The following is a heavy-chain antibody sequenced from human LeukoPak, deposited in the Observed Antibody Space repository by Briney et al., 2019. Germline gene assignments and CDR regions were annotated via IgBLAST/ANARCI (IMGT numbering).Heavy chain of an antibody. J-gene: IGHJ4*02. CDR1: GYTFTNYA. D-gene: IGHD1-26*01. Sequence: ASVKVSCKASGYTFTNYAIHWVRQAPGQGLEWMGWINAGSGNTKYSQKFQGRVTITRDTSASTAYMELSSLRSEDTAVYFCARCGTTTAIDYWGQGTLVTASS. CDR2: INAGSGNT. V-gene: IGHV1-3*01. CDR3: ARCGTTTAIDY.